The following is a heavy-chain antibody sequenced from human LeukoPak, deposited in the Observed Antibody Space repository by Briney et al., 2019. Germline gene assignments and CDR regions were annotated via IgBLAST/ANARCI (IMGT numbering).Heavy chain of an antibody. J-gene: IGHJ4*02. V-gene: IGHV1-2*02. Sequence: ASVKVSCKASGYTFNGYYMHWVRQAPGQGLEWMGWINPNSGGTNYAQKFQGRVTMTRDTSISTAYMDLSRLRSDDTAVYYCARDGGYCSSTSCYAENSFDYWGQGTLVTVSS. CDR3: ARDGGYCSSTSCYAENSFDY. CDR2: INPNSGGT. D-gene: IGHD2-2*01. CDR1: GYTFNGYY.